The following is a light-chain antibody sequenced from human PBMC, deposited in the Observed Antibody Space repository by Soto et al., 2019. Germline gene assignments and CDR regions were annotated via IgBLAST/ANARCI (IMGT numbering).Light chain of an antibody. Sequence: EIVMTQSPATLSVSPGERATLSCRASQRVSSNLAWYQQKPGQAPRLLIYGASTRATGTPARFSGSGSGTEFTLTISSLQSEDVAVYYCQQYNNWWTFGQGTQVEIK. CDR1: QRVSSN. CDR3: QQYNNWWT. V-gene: IGKV3-15*01. CDR2: GAS. J-gene: IGKJ1*01.